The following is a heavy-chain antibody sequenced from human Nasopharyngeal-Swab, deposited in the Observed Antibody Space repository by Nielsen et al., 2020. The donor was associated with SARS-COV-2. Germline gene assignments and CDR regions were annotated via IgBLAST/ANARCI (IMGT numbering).Heavy chain of an antibody. CDR2: IYHSGST. V-gene: IGHV4-30-2*01. Sequence: WIRQPPGKGLEWIGYIYHSGSTYYNPSLKSRVTISVDRSKNQFSLKLSSVTAADTAVYYCASLYYYDSSGLGYWGQGTLVTVSS. D-gene: IGHD3-22*01. CDR3: ASLYYYDSSGLGY. J-gene: IGHJ4*02.